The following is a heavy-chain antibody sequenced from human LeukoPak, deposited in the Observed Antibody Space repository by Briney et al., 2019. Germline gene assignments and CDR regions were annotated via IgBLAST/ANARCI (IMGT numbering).Heavy chain of an antibody. J-gene: IGHJ4*02. Sequence: PGGSLRLSCAASGFTFSTSAMHWVRQAPGKGLEWVSLIHFDGNVKNYADSVKGRFTISRDNSKNTLYLQVNSLRPEDTAVYFCVKDAGDMLRGPLDYWGLGTLVTVSS. CDR1: GFTFSTSA. D-gene: IGHD3-10*01. CDR2: IHFDGNVK. V-gene: IGHV3-30*02. CDR3: VKDAGDMLRGPLDY.